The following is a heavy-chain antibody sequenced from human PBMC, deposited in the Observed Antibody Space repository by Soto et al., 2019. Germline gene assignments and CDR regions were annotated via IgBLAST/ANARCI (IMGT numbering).Heavy chain of an antibody. CDR3: TTDPSGDFDY. CDR1: GFTFINAW. V-gene: IGHV3-15*01. CDR2: IKSKTDGGTT. Sequence: WGSLRLSCAASGFTFINAWIIFFRHSPVKGLEWVGRIKSKTDGGTTDCAAPVKGRFTISRDDSKNTLYLQMNSLKTEDTAVYYCTTDPSGDFDYWGQGTLVTVSS. D-gene: IGHD2-15*01. J-gene: IGHJ4*02.